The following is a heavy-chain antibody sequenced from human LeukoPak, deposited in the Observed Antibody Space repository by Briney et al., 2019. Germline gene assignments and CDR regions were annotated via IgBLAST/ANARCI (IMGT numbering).Heavy chain of an antibody. Sequence: GGSLSLSCAASGFTFSHYGMLWVRQAPGKGLEWVEFIRYDGSNKYYVDAVRGRFTISRDNSKDTLYLQMNSLRAEDTAVYYCAKEIDTSGYSPFDYWGQGTLVTVSS. CDR2: IRYDGSNK. D-gene: IGHD3-22*01. V-gene: IGHV3-30*02. J-gene: IGHJ4*02. CDR3: AKEIDTSGYSPFDY. CDR1: GFTFSHYG.